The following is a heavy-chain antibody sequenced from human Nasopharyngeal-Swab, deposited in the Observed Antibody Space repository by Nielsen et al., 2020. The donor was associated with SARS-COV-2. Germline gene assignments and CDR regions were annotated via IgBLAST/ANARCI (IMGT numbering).Heavy chain of an antibody. CDR2: IYPGDSDT. CDR3: ARRGGERRPPDY. J-gene: IGHJ4*02. D-gene: IGHD3-16*01. Sequence: VRQMPGKGLEWMGIIYPGDSDTRYSPSFQGQVTISADKSISTAYLQWSSLKASDTAMYYRARRGGERRPPDYWGQGTLVTVSS. V-gene: IGHV5-51*01.